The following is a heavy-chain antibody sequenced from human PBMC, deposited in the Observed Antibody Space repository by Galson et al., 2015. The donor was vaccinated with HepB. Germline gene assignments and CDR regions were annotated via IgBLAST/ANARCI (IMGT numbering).Heavy chain of an antibody. CDR1: GFTFSSYA. D-gene: IGHD6-13*01. CDR3: AREIAAAWGGYFDY. CDR2: ISGSGGST. J-gene: IGHJ4*02. Sequence: SLRLSCAASGFTFSSYAMSWVRQAPGKGLEWVSAISGSGGSTYYADSVKGRFTISRDNSKNTLYLQMSSLRAEDTAVYYCAREIAAAWGGYFDYWGQGTLVTVSS. V-gene: IGHV3-23*01.